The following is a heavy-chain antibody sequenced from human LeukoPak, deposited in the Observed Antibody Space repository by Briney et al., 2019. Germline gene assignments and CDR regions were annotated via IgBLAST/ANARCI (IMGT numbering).Heavy chain of an antibody. J-gene: IGHJ4*02. Sequence: GGSLRLSCAASGFTFSSYSMNWVRQAPGKGLEWVSSISSSSSYIYYADSVKGRFTISRDNAKNSLYLQMNSLRAEDTAVYYCARARGGRIGGMIAGEFDYWGQRTLVTVSS. CDR1: GFTFSSYS. CDR2: ISSSSSYI. CDR3: ARARGGRIGGMIAGEFDY. D-gene: IGHD2-15*01. V-gene: IGHV3-21*01.